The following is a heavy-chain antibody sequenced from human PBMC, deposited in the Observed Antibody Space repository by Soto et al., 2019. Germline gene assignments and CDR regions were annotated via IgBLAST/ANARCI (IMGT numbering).Heavy chain of an antibody. D-gene: IGHD6-13*01. V-gene: IGHV3-23*01. J-gene: IGHJ4*02. CDR2: IIGSGGSK. Sequence: EVQLLESGGGLIQPGGSLRLSCAASGFTFNSYAMSWVRQAPGKGLEWVSGIIGSGGSKYYADSVKGRFTISRDNSKNTLYLQMNSLRAEDTAVYYCAKVGSSSWYNFDYWGQGTLVTVSS. CDR3: AKVGSSSWYNFDY. CDR1: GFTFNSYA.